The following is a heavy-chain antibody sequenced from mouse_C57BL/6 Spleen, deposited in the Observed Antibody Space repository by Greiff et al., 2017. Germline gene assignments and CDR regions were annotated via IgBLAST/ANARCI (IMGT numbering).Heavy chain of an antibody. CDR1: GFTFTDYY. CDR2: VYPYNGGT. CDR3: ARRNYDAMDY. Sequence: EVQRVESGPVLVKPGPSVKISCKASGFTFTDYYMFWVHQSQEKSLEWLGLVYPYNGGTSYNQKFKGKATLTVDTSSSTAYMELNSLTSEDSAVYYCARRNYDAMDYWGQGTTVTVSS. J-gene: IGHJ4*01. V-gene: IGHV1-36*01.